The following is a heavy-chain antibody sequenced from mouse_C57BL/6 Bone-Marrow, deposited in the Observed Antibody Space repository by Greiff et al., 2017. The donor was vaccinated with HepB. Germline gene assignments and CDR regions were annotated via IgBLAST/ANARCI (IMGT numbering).Heavy chain of an antibody. CDR2: IYPGSGST. D-gene: IGHD2-2*01. CDR3: ARWVLLWLRRAMDY. J-gene: IGHJ4*01. Sequence: QVQLQQPGAELVKPGASVKMSCKASGYTFTSYWITWVKQRPGQGLEWIGDIYPGSGSTNYNEKFKSKATLTVDTSSSTSYMQISSLTSEDSSVYYFARWVLLWLRRAMDYWGQGTSVTVSS. V-gene: IGHV1-55*01. CDR1: GYTFTSYW.